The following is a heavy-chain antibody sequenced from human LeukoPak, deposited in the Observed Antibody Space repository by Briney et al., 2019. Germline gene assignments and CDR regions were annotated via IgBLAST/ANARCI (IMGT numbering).Heavy chain of an antibody. D-gene: IGHD4-11*01. CDR2: IYTSGST. CDR3: ARDTVTDDAFDI. CDR1: GGSISSGSYY. Sequence: PSETLSLTCTVSGGSISSGSYYWSWIRQPAGKGLEWIGRIYTSGSTNYNPSLKSRVTMSVDTSKNQFSLKLSSVTAADTAVYYYARDTVTDDAFDIWGQGTMVTVSS. J-gene: IGHJ3*02. V-gene: IGHV4-61*02.